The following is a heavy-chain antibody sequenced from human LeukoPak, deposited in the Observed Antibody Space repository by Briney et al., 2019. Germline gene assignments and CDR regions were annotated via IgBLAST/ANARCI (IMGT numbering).Heavy chain of an antibody. J-gene: IGHJ5*02. Sequence: ASVKVSCKASGYTFTGYYMHWVRQAPGQGLEWMGWINPNSGGTNYAQKFQGRVTMTRDTSISTAYMELGRLRSDVRAVYYCASGTVRLGKLSLYNWFDPWGQGTLVTVSS. D-gene: IGHD3-16*02. CDR2: INPNSGGT. CDR1: GYTFTGYY. V-gene: IGHV1-2*02. CDR3: ASGTVRLGKLSLYNWFDP.